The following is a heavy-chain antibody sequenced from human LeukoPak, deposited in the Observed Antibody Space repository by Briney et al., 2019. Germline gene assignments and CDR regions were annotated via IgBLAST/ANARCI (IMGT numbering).Heavy chain of an antibody. Sequence: PSETLSLTCTVSGGSISSSSYYWGWIRQPPGKGLEWIGSIYYSGSTYYNPSLKSRVTISVDTSKNQFSLKLSSVTAADTAVYYCARRYCSGGSCDFDYWGQGTLVTVSS. V-gene: IGHV4-39*07. CDR3: ARRYCSGGSCDFDY. CDR1: GGSISSSSYY. CDR2: IYYSGST. J-gene: IGHJ4*02. D-gene: IGHD2-15*01.